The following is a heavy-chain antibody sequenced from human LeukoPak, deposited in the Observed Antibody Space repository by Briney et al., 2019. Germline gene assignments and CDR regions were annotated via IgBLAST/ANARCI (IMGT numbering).Heavy chain of an antibody. CDR1: GFTFSSYA. J-gene: IGHJ4*02. CDR3: ARDKAAAGTFDY. Sequence: PGGSLRLSCAASGFTFSSYAMSWVRQAPGKGLEWVSAISGSGGSTYYADSVKGRFTISRDNSKNTLYLQMNSLRAEDTAVYYCARDKAAAGTFDYWGQGTLVTVSS. V-gene: IGHV3-23*01. D-gene: IGHD6-13*01. CDR2: ISGSGGST.